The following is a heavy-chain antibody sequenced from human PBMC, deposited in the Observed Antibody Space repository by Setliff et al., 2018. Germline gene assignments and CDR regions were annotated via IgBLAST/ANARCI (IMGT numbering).Heavy chain of an antibody. CDR1: GGSISSGGYY. V-gene: IGHV4-39*07. CDR3: ARGYYNFLSGYYTPYYFDY. D-gene: IGHD3-3*01. Sequence: SETLSLTCTVSGGSISSGGYYWSWIRQCPGKGLEWIGEINHSGSTNYNPSLKSRVTISVDTSKNQFSLKLSSVAAADTAVYYCARGYYNFLSGYYTPYYFDYWGQGTLVTVSS. J-gene: IGHJ4*02. CDR2: INHSGST.